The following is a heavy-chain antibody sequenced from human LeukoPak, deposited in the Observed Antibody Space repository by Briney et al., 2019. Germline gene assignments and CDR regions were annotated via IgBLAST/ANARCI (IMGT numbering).Heavy chain of an antibody. CDR1: GFTFSSYE. V-gene: IGHV3-48*03. J-gene: IGHJ4*02. D-gene: IGHD2-8*01. CDR3: AKHPRKVYAIGYFDY. Sequence: GGSLRLSCAASGFTFSSYEMNWVRQAPGKGLEWVSYISSSGSTIYYADSVKGRFTISRDNSKNTLYLQMNSLRAEDTAVYYCAKHPRKVYAIGYFDYWGQRTLVTVSS. CDR2: ISSSGSTI.